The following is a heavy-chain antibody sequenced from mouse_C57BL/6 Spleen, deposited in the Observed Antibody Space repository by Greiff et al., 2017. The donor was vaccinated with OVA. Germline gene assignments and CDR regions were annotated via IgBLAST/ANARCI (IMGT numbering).Heavy chain of an antibody. CDR2: INPNNGGT. Sequence: EVQLQQSGPELVKPGASVKISCKASGYTFTDYYMNWVKQSHGKSLEWIGDINPNNGGTSYNQKFKGKATLTVDKSSSTAYMELRSLTAEDSAVYYCASSGNYPYWGQGTSVTVSS. CDR3: ASSGNYPY. CDR1: GYTFTDYY. V-gene: IGHV1-26*01. D-gene: IGHD2-1*01. J-gene: IGHJ4*01.